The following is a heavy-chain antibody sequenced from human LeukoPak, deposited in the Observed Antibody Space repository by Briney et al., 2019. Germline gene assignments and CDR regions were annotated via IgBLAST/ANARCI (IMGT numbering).Heavy chain of an antibody. D-gene: IGHD6-13*01. CDR1: GFTFSSYG. CDR2: ISYDGSNK. J-gene: IGHJ6*02. V-gene: IGHV3-30*18. CDR3: AKAKQQLVTPGCMDV. Sequence: PGRSLRLSCAASGFTFSSYGMHWVRQAPGEGLEWVAVISYDGSNKYYADSVKGRFTISRDNSKNTLYLQMNSLRAEDTAVYYCAKAKQQLVTPGCMDVWGQGTTVTVSS.